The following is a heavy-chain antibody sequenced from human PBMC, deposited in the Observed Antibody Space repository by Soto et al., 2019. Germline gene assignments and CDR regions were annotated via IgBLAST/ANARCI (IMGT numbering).Heavy chain of an antibody. CDR1: GYTFTTYD. CDR3: ARGVDAGVDV. D-gene: IGHD3-3*01. V-gene: IGHV1-8*01. CDR2: MSPNSGAT. J-gene: IGHJ4*02. Sequence: ASVKVSCKASGYTFTTYDINWVRQATGQGLEWMGWMSPNSGATGYAQKFQGRVTMTRDTSISTAYMELSNLRSEDTAIYYCARGVDAGVDVWGQGTLVTVSS.